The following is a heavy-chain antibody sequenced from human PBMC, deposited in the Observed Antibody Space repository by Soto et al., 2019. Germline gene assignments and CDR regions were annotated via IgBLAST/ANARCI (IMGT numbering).Heavy chain of an antibody. CDR1: GSTFSSYA. CDR3: TKVYSGWYIDY. D-gene: IGHD6-19*01. J-gene: IGHJ4*02. Sequence: PGGSLRLSCAASGSTFSSYAMNRVRQAPGKGLEWGSAISGSGGSTYYADSVKGRSTIYRDNYKNTLYLEMNRLRAEETAVYYCTKVYSGWYIDYWGQGTLVTVSS. V-gene: IGHV3-23*01. CDR2: ISGSGGST.